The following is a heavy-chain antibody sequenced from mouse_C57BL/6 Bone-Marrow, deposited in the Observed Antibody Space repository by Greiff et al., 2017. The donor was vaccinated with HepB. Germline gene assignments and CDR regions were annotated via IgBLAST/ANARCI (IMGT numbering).Heavy chain of an antibody. Sequence: EVKLQESGGDLVKPGGSLKLSCAASGFTFSSYGMSWVRQTPDKRLEWVATISRGGSYTYYPDSVKGRVTISRDNATNTLYLQMSSLKSEDTAMYYCARWIYYGRSFDYWGQSTTLTVSS. J-gene: IGHJ2*01. V-gene: IGHV5-6*01. CDR1: GFTFSSYG. CDR3: ARWIYYGRSFDY. CDR2: ISRGGSYT. D-gene: IGHD1-1*01.